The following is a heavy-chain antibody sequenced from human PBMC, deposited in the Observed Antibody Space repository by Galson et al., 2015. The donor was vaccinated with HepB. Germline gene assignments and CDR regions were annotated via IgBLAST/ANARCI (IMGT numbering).Heavy chain of an antibody. D-gene: IGHD2-15*01. CDR3: ARRDDHHDESASYWVEDLDL. J-gene: IGHJ2*01. CDR1: GYTFTSYA. CDR2: ISGYNANK. Sequence: SVKVSCKASGYTFTSYAINWVRQAPGQGLEWMGSISGYNANKTYTPRFQDRVTMTRNKSTSTVHMELRSLTSDDTAVYYCARRDDHHDESASYWVEDLDLWGRGTRGTVSS. V-gene: IGHV1-18*04.